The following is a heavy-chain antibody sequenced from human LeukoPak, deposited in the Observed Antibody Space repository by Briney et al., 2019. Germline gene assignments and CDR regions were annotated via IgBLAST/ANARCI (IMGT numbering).Heavy chain of an antibody. CDR1: GFTFSSYS. CDR3: ARVAEIQLWLRSAFDY. J-gene: IGHJ4*02. V-gene: IGHV3-21*01. D-gene: IGHD5-18*01. Sequence: GGSLRLSCAASGFTFSSYSMNWVRQAPGKGLEWVSSISSSSSYIYYADSVKGRFTISRDNAKNSLYLQMNSLRDEDTAVYYCARVAEIQLWLRSAFDYWGQGTLVTVSS. CDR2: ISSSSSYI.